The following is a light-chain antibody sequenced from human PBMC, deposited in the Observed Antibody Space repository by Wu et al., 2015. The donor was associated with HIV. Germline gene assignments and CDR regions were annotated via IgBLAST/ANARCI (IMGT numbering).Light chain of an antibody. CDR1: QDISNY. Sequence: DIQLTQSPSFLSASIGDRVTLTCRASQDISNYLAWYQQKPGKAPYLLIYAASTLQSGVPSRFSGRGSGTEFTLTISSLQPEDFATYYCQQLNSYPQTFGQGTKVEIK. V-gene: IGKV1-9*01. CDR3: QQLNSYPQT. CDR2: AAS. J-gene: IGKJ1*01.